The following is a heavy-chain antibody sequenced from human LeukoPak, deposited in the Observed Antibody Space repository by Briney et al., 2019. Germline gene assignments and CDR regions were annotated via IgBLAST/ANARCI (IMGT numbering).Heavy chain of an antibody. V-gene: IGHV4-4*02. J-gene: IGHJ3*02. Sequence: SETLSLTCAVSGGSISSSNWWSWVRQPPGKGLEWIGEIYHSGSTNYNPSLKSRVTISVDKSKNQFSLKLSSVTAADTAVYYCARAFYYYDSSGYADAFDIWGQGTMVTVSS. D-gene: IGHD3-22*01. CDR1: GGSISSSNW. CDR3: ARAFYYYDSSGYADAFDI. CDR2: IYHSGST.